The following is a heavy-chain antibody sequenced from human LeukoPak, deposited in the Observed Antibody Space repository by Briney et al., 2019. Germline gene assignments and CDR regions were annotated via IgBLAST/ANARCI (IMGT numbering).Heavy chain of an antibody. V-gene: IGHV4-39*07. Sequence: SETLSLTCTVSGGSISNSSYYWGWIRQPPGKGLEWIGSIYYSGSTYYNPSLKSRVTISVDTSKNQFSLKLSSVTAADTAVYYCVRDFTQDRRFDPWGQGTLVTVSS. CDR3: VRDFTQDRRFDP. CDR1: GGSISNSSYY. CDR2: IYYSGST. J-gene: IGHJ5*02. D-gene: IGHD3-16*02.